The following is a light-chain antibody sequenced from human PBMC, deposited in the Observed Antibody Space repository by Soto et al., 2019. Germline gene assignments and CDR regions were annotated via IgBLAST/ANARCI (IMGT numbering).Light chain of an antibody. V-gene: IGKV3-20*01. J-gene: IGKJ3*01. CDR1: QSVSSNY. Sequence: EIVLTQSPGTLSLSPGERATLSCRASQSVSSNYLAWYQQKTGQAPRLLIYGASSRATGIPDRFSGSGSGTDFTLTISRLEPEDFAVYYCQQYGKSRFIVGPGTKVDIK. CDR3: QQYGKSRFI. CDR2: GAS.